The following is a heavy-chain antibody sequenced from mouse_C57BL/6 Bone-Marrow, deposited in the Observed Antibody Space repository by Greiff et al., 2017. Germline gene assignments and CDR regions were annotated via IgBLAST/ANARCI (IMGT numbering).Heavy chain of an antibody. J-gene: IGHJ4*01. V-gene: IGHV1-69*01. CDR1: GYTFTSYW. Sequence: QVQLQQSGAELVMPGASVKLSCKASGYTFTSYWMHWVKQRPGQGLEWIGEIDPSDSYTNYNQKFKGKSTLTVDKSSSTAYMQLSSLTSEDSAVYYCARQLRLRSYAMDYWGQGTSVTVSS. CDR2: IDPSDSYT. D-gene: IGHD3-2*02. CDR3: ARQLRLRSYAMDY.